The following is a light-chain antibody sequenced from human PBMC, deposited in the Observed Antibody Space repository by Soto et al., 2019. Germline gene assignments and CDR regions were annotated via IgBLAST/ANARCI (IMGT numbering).Light chain of an antibody. Sequence: EIVMTQSPATLSVSAGERATLSCRARQSVRSNLAWYQQKPGQAPRLLIYGTSSRATGIPDRFSGSGSGTDFTLTISRLEPEDFAVYYCQQYGNSPITFGQGTRLEI. CDR1: QSVRSN. J-gene: IGKJ5*01. V-gene: IGKV3-20*01. CDR3: QQYGNSPIT. CDR2: GTS.